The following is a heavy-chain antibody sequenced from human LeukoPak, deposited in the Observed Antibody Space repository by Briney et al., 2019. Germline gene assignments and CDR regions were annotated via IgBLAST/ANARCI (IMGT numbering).Heavy chain of an antibody. CDR3: AKDFDY. CDR2: ISYDGSNK. Sequence: GGPLRLSCAASGFTFSSYGMHWVRQAPGKGLEWVAVISYDGSNKYYTDSVKGRFTISRDNSKNTLYLQTNSLRAEDTAVYYCAKDFDYWGQGTLVTVSS. CDR1: GFTFSSYG. V-gene: IGHV3-30*18. J-gene: IGHJ4*02.